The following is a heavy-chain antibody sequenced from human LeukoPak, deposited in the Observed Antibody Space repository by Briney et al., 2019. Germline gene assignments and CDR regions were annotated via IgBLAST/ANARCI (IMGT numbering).Heavy chain of an antibody. J-gene: IGHJ6*03. Sequence: GGTLRLSCAASGFTFSSYGMSWVRQAPGKGLEWVSAISGSGGSTYYADSVKGRFTISRDNSKNTLYLQMNSLRAEDTAVYYCAKDTHQGDMGYMDVWGRGTMVTVSS. CDR2: ISGSGGST. D-gene: IGHD2-15*01. CDR3: AKDTHQGDMGYMDV. CDR1: GFTFSSYG. V-gene: IGHV3-23*01.